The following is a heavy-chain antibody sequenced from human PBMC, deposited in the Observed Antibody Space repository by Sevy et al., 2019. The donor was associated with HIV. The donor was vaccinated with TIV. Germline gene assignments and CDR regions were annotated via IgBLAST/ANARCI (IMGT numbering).Heavy chain of an antibody. Sequence: GGSLRLSCSASGFSFSIFAMNWVRQTPGKGPEYASAISSDGGGTYYADSVKGRFTISRDNSKNTLYLQMTSLRPEDTAVYYCVKDPDFYNYGMDVWGQGTTVTVSS. CDR2: ISSDGGGT. CDR3: VKDPDFYNYGMDV. V-gene: IGHV3-64D*06. J-gene: IGHJ6*02. D-gene: IGHD3-3*01. CDR1: GFSFSIFA.